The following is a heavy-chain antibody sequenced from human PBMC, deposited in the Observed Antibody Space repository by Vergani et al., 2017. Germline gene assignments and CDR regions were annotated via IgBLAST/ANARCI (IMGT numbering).Heavy chain of an antibody. J-gene: IGHJ5*02. Sequence: QVQLVQSGAEMKKPGASVKVSCKASGYTFTAYGISWVRQAPGQGLEWLGWITAYNGDPKYTRRLQDRVTLTTDPSTATVYLELSSLRSEDTAVYYCAGGGGYSYGGFTTEFDPWGQGTLVTVSS. CDR1: GYTFTAYG. CDR3: AGGGGYSYGGFTTEFDP. CDR2: ITAYNGDP. V-gene: IGHV1-18*01. D-gene: IGHD5-18*01.